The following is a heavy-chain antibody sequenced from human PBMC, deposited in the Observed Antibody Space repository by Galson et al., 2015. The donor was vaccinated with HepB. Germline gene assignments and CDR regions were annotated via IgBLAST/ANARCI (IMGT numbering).Heavy chain of an antibody. Sequence: SVKVSCKASGSTFSGYYMHWVRQAPGQGLEWMGWINPNSGGTNYAQKFQGRVTMTRDTSISTAYMELSRLRSDDTAVYYCARRGRLYYDILTGYSQTDAFDIWGQGTMVTVSS. D-gene: IGHD3-9*01. V-gene: IGHV1-2*02. CDR1: GSTFSGYY. CDR2: INPNSGGT. CDR3: ARRGRLYYDILTGYSQTDAFDI. J-gene: IGHJ3*02.